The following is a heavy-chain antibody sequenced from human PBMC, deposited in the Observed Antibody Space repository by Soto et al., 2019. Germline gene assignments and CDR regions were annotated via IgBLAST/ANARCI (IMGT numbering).Heavy chain of an antibody. Sequence: GGSLRLSCAASGFTFSSYAMHWVRQAPGKGLEWVAVISYDGSNKYYADSVKGRFTISRDNSKDTLYLQMNSLRAEDTAVYYCARDRAVVTLSYYYGMDVWGQGTTVTAP. J-gene: IGHJ6*02. CDR3: ARDRAVVTLSYYYGMDV. V-gene: IGHV3-30-3*01. D-gene: IGHD2-21*02. CDR2: ISYDGSNK. CDR1: GFTFSSYA.